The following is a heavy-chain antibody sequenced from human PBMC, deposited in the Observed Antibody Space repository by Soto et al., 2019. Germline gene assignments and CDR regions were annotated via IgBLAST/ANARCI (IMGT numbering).Heavy chain of an antibody. J-gene: IGHJ6*03. Sequence: EVQLLESGGGLVQPGGSLRLSCAASGFTFSSYAMSWVRQAPGKGLEWVSAISGSGGSTYYADSVKGRFTISRDNSKNTLYLQMNSLRAEDTAVYYCAKSTRSGWYVYYYYYMDVWGKGTTVTVSS. CDR1: GFTFSSYA. CDR2: ISGSGGST. V-gene: IGHV3-23*01. D-gene: IGHD6-19*01. CDR3: AKSTRSGWYVYYYYYMDV.